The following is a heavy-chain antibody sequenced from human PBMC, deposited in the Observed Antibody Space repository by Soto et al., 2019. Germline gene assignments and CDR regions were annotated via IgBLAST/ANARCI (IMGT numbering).Heavy chain of an antibody. CDR3: ARLTTGTYFDY. D-gene: IGHD1-1*01. CDR1: GGSISSSSYY. Sequence: QLQLQESGPGLVKPSETLSLTCTVSGGSISSSSYYWGWIRQPPGKGLEWIGRIYYSGSTYYNPSLKSRVTRPVDTSKNQFPLKLSSVTAADTAVYYCARLTTGTYFDYWGQGTLVTVSS. CDR2: IYYSGST. J-gene: IGHJ4*02. V-gene: IGHV4-39*01.